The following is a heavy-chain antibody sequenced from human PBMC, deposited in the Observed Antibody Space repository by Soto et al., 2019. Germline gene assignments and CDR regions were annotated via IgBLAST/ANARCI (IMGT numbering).Heavy chain of an antibody. CDR1: GYTFTSYD. CDR2: MNPNSGNT. V-gene: IGHV1-8*01. J-gene: IGHJ3*02. CDR3: VRRYNAYDI. D-gene: IGHD5-18*01. Sequence: ASVKVSCKASGYTFTSYDINWVRQATGQGLEWMGWMNPNSGNTGYAQKFQGRVTMTRNTSISTAYMELSSLRAEDTAMYYCVRRYNAYDIWGQGTMVTVSS.